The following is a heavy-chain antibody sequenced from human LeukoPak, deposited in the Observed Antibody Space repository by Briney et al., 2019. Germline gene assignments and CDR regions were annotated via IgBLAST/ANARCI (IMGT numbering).Heavy chain of an antibody. Sequence: GGSLRLSCAASGFTVSSNYMSWVRQAPGKGLEWVSVIYSGGSTYYADSVKGRFTISRDNSKNTLYLQKNSLRAEDTAVYYCARKCPGEGGSCYATWGQGTLVTVSS. V-gene: IGHV3-53*01. CDR2: IYSGGST. CDR3: ARKCPGEGGSCYAT. CDR1: GFTVSSNY. D-gene: IGHD2-15*01. J-gene: IGHJ5*02.